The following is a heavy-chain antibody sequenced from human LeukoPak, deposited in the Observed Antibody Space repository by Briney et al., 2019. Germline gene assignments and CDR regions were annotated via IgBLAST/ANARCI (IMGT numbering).Heavy chain of an antibody. V-gene: IGHV4-59*01. CDR2: IYYSGST. CDR3: ARHRDYYDT. D-gene: IGHD3-22*01. J-gene: IGHJ4*01. Sequence: SETLSLTCTVSGGSISSYYWSLIRQPPGKGLEWIGYIYYSGSTNYNPSLKSRVTISVDTSKNQFSLKLSSVTAADTAVYFCARHRDYYDTWGHGTMVTVSS. CDR1: GGSISSYY.